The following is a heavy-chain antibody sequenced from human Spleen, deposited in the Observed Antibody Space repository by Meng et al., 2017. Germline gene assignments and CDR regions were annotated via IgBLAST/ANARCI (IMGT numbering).Heavy chain of an antibody. V-gene: IGHV3-9*01. Sequence: SLKISCAASGFTFDDHAMHWVRQAPGKGLEWVSGINWNSGSIDYADSVKGRFTISRDNAQNSLYLQMNSLRAEDTAVYYCARSKVRRGGFDYWGQGTQVT. J-gene: IGHJ4*02. CDR3: ARSKVRRGGFDY. CDR1: GFTFDDHA. CDR2: INWNSGSI. D-gene: IGHD3-16*01.